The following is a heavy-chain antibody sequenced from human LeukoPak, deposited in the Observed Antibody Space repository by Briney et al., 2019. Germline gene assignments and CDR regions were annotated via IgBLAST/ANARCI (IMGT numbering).Heavy chain of an antibody. J-gene: IGHJ4*02. CDR2: INPNSGGT. CDR3: ARGRIIAAAGIDY. CDR1: GYTFTGYY. D-gene: IGHD6-13*01. Sequence: EASVKVSCKASGYTFTGYYMHWVRQAPGQGLEWMGWINPNSGGTNYAQKFQGRVTMTRDTSISTAYMELSRLRSDDTAVYYCARGRIIAAAGIDYWGQGTLVTVSS. V-gene: IGHV1-2*02.